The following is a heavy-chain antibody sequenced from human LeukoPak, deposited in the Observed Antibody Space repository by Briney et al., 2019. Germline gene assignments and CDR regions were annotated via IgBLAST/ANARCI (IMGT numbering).Heavy chain of an antibody. CDR3: ARDPSYDSSGSLLIDY. CDR2: ISYDGSNK. D-gene: IGHD3-22*01. J-gene: IGHJ4*02. CDR1: GFTFDDYG. Sequence: GGSLRLSCAASGFTFDDYGMSWVRQAPGKGLEWVAVISYDGSNKYYADSVKGRFTISRDNSKNTLYLQMNSLRAEDTAVYYCARDPSYDSSGSLLIDYWGQGTLVTVSS. V-gene: IGHV3-30*03.